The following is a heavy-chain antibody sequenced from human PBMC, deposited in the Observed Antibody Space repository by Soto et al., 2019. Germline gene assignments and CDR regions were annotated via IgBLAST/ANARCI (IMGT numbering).Heavy chain of an antibody. CDR1: GYTFTIYG. CDR3: ARDSGRGVFWAINYYYYYGMDV. CDR2: ISAYNGNT. Sequence: GASVKVSCKASGYTFTIYGISWVLQAPGQGLEWMGWISAYNGNTNYAQKLQGRVTMTTDTSTSTAYMELRSLRPDDTAVYYCARDSGRGVFWAINYYYYYGMDVWGQGTTVTVSS. J-gene: IGHJ6*02. D-gene: IGHD1-26*01. V-gene: IGHV1-18*01.